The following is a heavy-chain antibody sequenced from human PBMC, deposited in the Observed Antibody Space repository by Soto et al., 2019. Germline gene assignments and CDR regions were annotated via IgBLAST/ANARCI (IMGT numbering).Heavy chain of an antibody. D-gene: IGHD3-22*01. CDR3: ARDSSGYYGFDY. V-gene: IGHV2-5*02. CDR2: IYWDDDK. Sequence: QITLKESGPTLVKPTQTLTLTCTFSGFSLSTRGVGVGWIRQPPGKALEWLALIYWDDDKRYSPSLKSRGTIXKXXSKNQVVLTMTNMDPVDTATYYCARDSSGYYGFDYWGQGTLVTVSS. CDR1: GFSLSTRGVG. J-gene: IGHJ4*02.